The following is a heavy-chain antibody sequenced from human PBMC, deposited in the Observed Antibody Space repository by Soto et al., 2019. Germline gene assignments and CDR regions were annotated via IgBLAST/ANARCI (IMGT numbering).Heavy chain of an antibody. CDR2: IIPIFGTA. D-gene: IGHD2-15*01. Sequence: SVKVSCKASGCTFSSYAISCVRQAPGQVLEWMGGIIPIFGTANYAQKFQGRVTITADESTSTAYMELSSLRSEDTAVYYCARESGGSSQRGGYYYYGMDVWGQGTTVTVSS. V-gene: IGHV1-69*13. CDR1: GCTFSSYA. CDR3: ARESGGSSQRGGYYYYGMDV. J-gene: IGHJ6*02.